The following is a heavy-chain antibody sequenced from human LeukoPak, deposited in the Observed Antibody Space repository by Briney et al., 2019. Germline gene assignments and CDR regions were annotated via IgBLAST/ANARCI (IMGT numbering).Heavy chain of an antibody. CDR1: GYTYSSYG. D-gene: IGHD5-12*01. Sequence: SLKVSCKAAGYTYSSYGIRWVRQDPGQTLEWMGWNSAYNGNTNFAQEFQGRVTMTTDTSTSTASMELRRLRSDDTAVYYCARDQGIYNHRIIDSWGQGTLVTVSS. V-gene: IGHV1-18*01. CDR3: ARDQGIYNHRIIDS. CDR2: NSAYNGNT. J-gene: IGHJ4*02.